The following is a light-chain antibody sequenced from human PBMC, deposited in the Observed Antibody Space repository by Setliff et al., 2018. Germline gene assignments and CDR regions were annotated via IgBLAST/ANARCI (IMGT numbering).Light chain of an antibody. Sequence: SALAQPASVSGSPGQSITISCTGTSSDVGYYNYVSWYQQHPDKAPKLMIYEVSNRPSGVSNRFSGSKYGNTASLTISGLQAEDEADYYCSSYTSSSTRVFGTGTKVTVL. V-gene: IGLV2-14*01. CDR2: EVS. CDR1: SSDVGYYNY. CDR3: SSYTSSSTRV. J-gene: IGLJ1*01.